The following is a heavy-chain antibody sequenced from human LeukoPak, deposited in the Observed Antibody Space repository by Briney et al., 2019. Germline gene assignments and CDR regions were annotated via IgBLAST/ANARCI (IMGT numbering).Heavy chain of an antibody. CDR1: GDTFSSYA. CDR3: ARDGPVEMTVSGYFDF. V-gene: IGHV1-69*06. Sequence: SVKVSCKASGDTFSSYAISWVRQAPGQGLEWMGGIIPIFGSPNYAQRFQGRVTITADKSTSTAYMELSSLTYEDTAVYYCARDGPVEMTVSGYFDFWGQGTLVTVSS. D-gene: IGHD5-24*01. J-gene: IGHJ4*02. CDR2: IIPIFGSP.